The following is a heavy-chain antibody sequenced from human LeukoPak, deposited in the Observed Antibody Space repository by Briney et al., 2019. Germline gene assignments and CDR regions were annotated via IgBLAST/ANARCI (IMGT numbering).Heavy chain of an antibody. CDR3: VTPRSWELSDMAV. Sequence: PSETLSLTCTVSGYSISTNYYRAWIRQSPGTGLEWIGSVYHNGETYYNPSLKSRVIISVDTSKNEFSLRLTSVTAADTAVYYCVTPRSWELSDMAVWGKGTTVIVSS. J-gene: IGHJ6*03. CDR2: VYHNGET. V-gene: IGHV4-38-2*02. D-gene: IGHD1-26*01. CDR1: GYSISTNYY.